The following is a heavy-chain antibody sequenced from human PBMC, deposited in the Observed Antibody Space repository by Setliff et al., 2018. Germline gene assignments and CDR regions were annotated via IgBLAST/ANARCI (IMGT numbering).Heavy chain of an antibody. Sequence: GGSLRLSCAASGFTFSSFAMSWVRQAPGKGLEWVANIKEDGSEKYYVDSVKGRFTISRDNAKESLYLQMNSLRAEDTAVYYCGRGGWFANWGQGTLVTVSS. J-gene: IGHJ5*02. CDR3: GRGGWFAN. V-gene: IGHV3-7*01. CDR1: GFTFSSFA. CDR2: IKEDGSEK.